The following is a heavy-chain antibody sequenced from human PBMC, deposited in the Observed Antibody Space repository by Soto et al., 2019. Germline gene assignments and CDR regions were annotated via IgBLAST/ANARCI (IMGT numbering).Heavy chain of an antibody. CDR3: AREMGGTYLDH. CDR1: CGSITSDYYA. CDR2: IYDSGTA. V-gene: IGHV4-30-2*01. J-gene: IGHJ4*02. Sequence: SETLSLTCAVSCGSITSDYYAWSWIRQPPGKALEWIGYIYDSGTAYYNPSLQSRVSMSVDISKNQFSLKLTSVTAADTAVYFCAREMGGTYLDHWGQGALVTVSS. D-gene: IGHD1-26*01.